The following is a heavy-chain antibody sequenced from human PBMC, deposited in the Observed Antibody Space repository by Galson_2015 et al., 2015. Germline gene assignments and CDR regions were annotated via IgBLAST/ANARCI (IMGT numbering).Heavy chain of an antibody. Sequence: SLRLSCAASGFTFSSYAMHWVRQAPGKGLEWVAVISYDGSNKYYADSVKDRFTISRDNSKNTLYLQMNSLRAEDTAVYYCARADLGYYGSGAYWGGYFDYWGQGTLVTVSS. J-gene: IGHJ4*02. CDR3: ARADLGYYGSGAYWGGYFDY. V-gene: IGHV3-30-3*01. CDR1: GFTFSSYA. D-gene: IGHD3-10*01. CDR2: ISYDGSNK.